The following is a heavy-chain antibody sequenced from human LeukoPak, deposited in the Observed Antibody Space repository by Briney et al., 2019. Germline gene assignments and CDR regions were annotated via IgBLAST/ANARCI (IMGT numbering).Heavy chain of an antibody. V-gene: IGHV3-23*01. J-gene: IGHJ4*02. CDR2: ISAGGVGT. Sequence: GGSLRLSCAASGFTFNSYVMSWVRQAPGKGLEWVSGISAGGVGTYYADSVKGRFTISRDNSKSTLYLQMNSLRAEDTAVYYCAKGGVPGGYSYATGFHYWGQGTLVTVSS. CDR1: GFTFNSYV. CDR3: AKGGVPGGYSYATGFHY. D-gene: IGHD5-18*01.